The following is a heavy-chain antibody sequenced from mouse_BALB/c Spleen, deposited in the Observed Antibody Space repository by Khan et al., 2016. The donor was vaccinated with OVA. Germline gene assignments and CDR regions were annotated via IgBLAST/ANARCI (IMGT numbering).Heavy chain of an antibody. D-gene: IGHD1-1*01. V-gene: IGHV1S81*02. Sequence: QVQLQQSGAELVKPGASVKLSCKASGYTFTSYYMYWVKQRPGQGLEWIGAINPSDGGTNFNEKFKSKATLTVDRSSSTTYMQLSSLTSEDSAVYCCTGGGCSSFVYWGQGTLVTVSA. CDR1: GYTFTSYY. CDR3: TGGGCSSFVY. CDR2: INPSDGGT. J-gene: IGHJ3*01.